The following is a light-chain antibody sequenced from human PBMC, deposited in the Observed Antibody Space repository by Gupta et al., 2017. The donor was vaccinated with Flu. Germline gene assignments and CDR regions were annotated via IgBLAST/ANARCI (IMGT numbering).Light chain of an antibody. V-gene: IGKV4-1*01. Sequence: SQGERATINCKSSQSLLSRSNKNNDLGCYQQKPGQPPKLVIAWASTRESGVPDRCSGSGSGTEFTRTISSLQAEDVAVYYCQKGYRGPLTFGGGTKVEIK. CDR3: QKGYRGPLT. CDR2: WAS. J-gene: IGKJ4*01. CDR1: QSLLSRSNKNND.